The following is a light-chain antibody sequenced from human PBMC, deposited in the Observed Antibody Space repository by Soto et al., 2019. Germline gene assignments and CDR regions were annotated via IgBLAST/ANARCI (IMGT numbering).Light chain of an antibody. CDR3: QQYNNWPLV. V-gene: IGKV2-28*01. J-gene: IGKJ2*01. CDR1: QSLLHSHGFHY. CDR2: LAS. Sequence: DIVMTQSPLFLPVTPGEPASISCRSSQSLLHSHGFHYLDWYLQKPGQSPQLLIYLASNRASGVPDRFSGSGSGTDFTLKISSLQSEDFAVYYCQQYNNWPLVFXQGTKVDIK.